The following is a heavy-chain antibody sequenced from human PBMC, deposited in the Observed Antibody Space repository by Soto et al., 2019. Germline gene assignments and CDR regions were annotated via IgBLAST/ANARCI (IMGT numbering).Heavy chain of an antibody. D-gene: IGHD4-4*01. CDR1: GFSFSGYW. CDR2: IKEDGTEQ. Sequence: LRLSCAASGFSFSGYWMSWVRQAPGKGPEWVANIKEDGTEQHYVDSVKGRFTISRDNSENSLFLQMNNLRAEDSAIYYCAITTSTVSYWFDPWGPGNQVTVSS. CDR3: AITTSTVSYWFDP. V-gene: IGHV3-7*03. J-gene: IGHJ5*02.